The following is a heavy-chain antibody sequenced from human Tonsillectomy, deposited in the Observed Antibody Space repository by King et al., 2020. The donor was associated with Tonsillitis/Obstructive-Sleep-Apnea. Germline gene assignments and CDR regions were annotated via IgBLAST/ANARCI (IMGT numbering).Heavy chain of an antibody. CDR3: ARDMVLEAGGDAFDI. J-gene: IGHJ3*02. CDR1: GGSISSYY. Sequence: QLQLQESGPGLVKPSETLSLTCTFSGGSISSYYWSWIRPPPGKGLEWIGYIYYSGSTNYNPSLKSRVTISVDTSKNQFSLKLSSVTAADTAVYYCARDMVLEAGGDAFDIWGQGTMVTVSS. D-gene: IGHD2-8*01. V-gene: IGHV4-59*01. CDR2: IYYSGST.